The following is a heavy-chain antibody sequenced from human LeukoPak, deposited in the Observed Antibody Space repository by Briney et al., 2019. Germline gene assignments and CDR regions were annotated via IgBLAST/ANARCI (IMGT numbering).Heavy chain of an antibody. CDR2: ISGSGGST. CDR1: GFTFSSYA. D-gene: IGHD6-13*01. CDR3: AKVVDSSSWYIFDY. J-gene: IGHJ4*02. V-gene: IGHV3-23*01. Sequence: GGSLRLSCAASGFTFSSYAMSWVRQAPGKGLEWVSAISGSGGSTYYADSAKGRFTISRDNSKNTLYLQMNSLRAEDTAVYYCAKVVDSSSWYIFDYWGQGTLVTVSS.